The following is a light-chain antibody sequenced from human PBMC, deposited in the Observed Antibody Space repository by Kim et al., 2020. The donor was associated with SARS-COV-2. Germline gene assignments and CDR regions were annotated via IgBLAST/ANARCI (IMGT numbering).Light chain of an antibody. CDR2: AAS. Sequence: ASVGDGVTINCRASQDMRNHVAWYQQKAGEVPKVLIHAASAVHSGVPSRFSGSGSGTDFTLTISSLQPEDVATYYCHQYASAPWTFGQGTKVDIK. CDR1: QDMRNH. CDR3: HQYASAPWT. V-gene: IGKV1-27*01. J-gene: IGKJ1*01.